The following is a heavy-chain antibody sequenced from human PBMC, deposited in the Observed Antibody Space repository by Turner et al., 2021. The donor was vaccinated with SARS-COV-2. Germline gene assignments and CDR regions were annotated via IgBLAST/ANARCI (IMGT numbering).Heavy chain of an antibody. D-gene: IGHD5-12*01. CDR3: AKVRVDVSKRSDAFDI. V-gene: IGHV3-21*01. CDR1: GFAFNIYS. CDR2: ISSSGKNV. J-gene: IGHJ3*02. Sequence: EVQVVESGGGLVKPGGSLRLSCEASGFAFNIYSMNWVRQAPGKGLEWVSAISSSGKNVYYADSVKGRFTISRDNAKSSLYLQMNSLGVEDTALYYCAKVRVDVSKRSDAFDIWGQGTMVTVSS.